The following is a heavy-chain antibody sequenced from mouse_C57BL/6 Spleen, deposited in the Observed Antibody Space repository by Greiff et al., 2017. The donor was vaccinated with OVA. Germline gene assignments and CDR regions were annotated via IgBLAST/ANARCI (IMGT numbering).Heavy chain of an antibody. Sequence: VQLQQSGAELVRPGASVKLSCTASGFNIKDDYMHWVKQRPEQGLEWLGWIDPENGDTEYASKFQGKATITADTSSNTAYLQLSSLTSEDTAVYYCTTWGVTTSYYAMDYGGQGTSVTVSS. CDR3: TTWGVTTSYYAMDY. V-gene: IGHV14-4*01. CDR1: GFNIKDDY. J-gene: IGHJ4*01. D-gene: IGHD2-2*01. CDR2: IDPENGDT.